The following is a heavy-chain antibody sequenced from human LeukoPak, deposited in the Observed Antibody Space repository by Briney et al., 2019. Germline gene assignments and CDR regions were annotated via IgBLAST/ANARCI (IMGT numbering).Heavy chain of an antibody. Sequence: GRSLRLSCAASGFTFSSYGMHWVRQAPGKGLEWVAIISYDGSNKYYADSVQGRFTISRDNSKDTLYLQMNSLRAEDTAVYYCAKDLGGGSGCYDLWGRGTLVTVSS. V-gene: IGHV3-30*18. CDR2: ISYDGSNK. CDR3: AKDLGGGSGCYDL. J-gene: IGHJ2*01. D-gene: IGHD6-19*01. CDR1: GFTFSSYG.